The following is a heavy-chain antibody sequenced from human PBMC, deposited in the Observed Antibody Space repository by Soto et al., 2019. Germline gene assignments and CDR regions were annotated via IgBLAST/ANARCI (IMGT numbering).Heavy chain of an antibody. CDR2: IIPKFGTT. CDR3: ARELDPYYGGNSLSLDY. V-gene: IGHV1-69*13. Sequence: QVQLVQSGAEVKKPGSSVKVSCKASGGTFSTYGMNWVRLAPGQGLEWMGGIIPKFGTTNYAQKFQGRVTITADESTNTAYMELNYLRSEDTVVYFWARELDPYYGGNSLSLDYWGQGTLVTVSS. D-gene: IGHD4-17*01. CDR1: GGTFSTYG. J-gene: IGHJ4*02.